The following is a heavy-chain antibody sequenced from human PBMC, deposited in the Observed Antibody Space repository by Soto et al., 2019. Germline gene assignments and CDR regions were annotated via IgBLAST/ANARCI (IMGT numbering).Heavy chain of an antibody. Sequence: GGSLRLSCAASGFTFSDYYMSWIRQAPGKGLEWVSYISSSGSTIYYADSVKGRFTISRDNAKNSLYLQMNSLRAEDTAVYYCASQSAADYYYYYYMDVWGKGTTVTFSS. CDR1: GFTFSDYY. V-gene: IGHV3-11*01. D-gene: IGHD6-13*01. CDR2: ISSSGSTI. CDR3: ASQSAADYYYYYYMDV. J-gene: IGHJ6*03.